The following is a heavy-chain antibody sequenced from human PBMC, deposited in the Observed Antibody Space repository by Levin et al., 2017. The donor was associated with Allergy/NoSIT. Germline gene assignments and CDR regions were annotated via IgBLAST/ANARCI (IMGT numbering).Heavy chain of an antibody. D-gene: IGHD3-10*01. J-gene: IGHJ6*03. CDR3: ARHTVTMVRGVITGYYYMDG. V-gene: IGHV5-10-1*01. CDR1: GYSFTSYW. Sequence: GESLKISCKGSGYSFTSYWISWVRQMPGKGLEWMGRIDPSDSYTNYSPSFQGHVTISADKSISTAYLQWSSLKASDTAMYYCARHTVTMVRGVITGYYYMDGWGKGTTVTVSS. CDR2: IDPSDSYT.